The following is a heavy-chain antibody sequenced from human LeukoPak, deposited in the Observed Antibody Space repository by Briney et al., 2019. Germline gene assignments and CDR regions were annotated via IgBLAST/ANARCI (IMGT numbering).Heavy chain of an antibody. CDR1: GFSFGSYG. CDR3: ARTREQWQVLDY. J-gene: IGHJ4*02. D-gene: IGHD6-19*01. CDR2: ISHEGSYQ. Sequence: GGSLRLSCAASGFSFGSYGIHWVRQAPGKGLEWVAVISHEGSYQSYADSVKGRITISRDNSKNMVYLQLNSLRPEDTALYYCARTREQWQVLDYWGQGTLVTVSS. V-gene: IGHV3-30*03.